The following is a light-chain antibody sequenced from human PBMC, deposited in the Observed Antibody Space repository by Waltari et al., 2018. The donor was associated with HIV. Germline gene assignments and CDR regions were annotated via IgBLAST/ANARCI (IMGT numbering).Light chain of an antibody. V-gene: IGLV2-14*03. Sequence: QSALTQPASVSGSPAQSLTISCTGTSSDVGGYKYVSWYQQSPGKAPKLILYDVTNRPCGVSNRFSGSKSGKPASRPVSGLQAEGEADYYCCSYTSSITGRVFGTGTKVTVL. CDR1: SSDVGGYKY. J-gene: IGLJ1*01. CDR3: CSYTSSITGRV. CDR2: DVT.